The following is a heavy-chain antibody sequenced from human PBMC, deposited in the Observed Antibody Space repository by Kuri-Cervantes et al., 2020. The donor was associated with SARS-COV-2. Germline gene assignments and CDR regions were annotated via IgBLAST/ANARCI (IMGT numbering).Heavy chain of an antibody. CDR3: ATARFDFWSGYSWGGAFDI. J-gene: IGHJ3*02. Sequence: ASVKVSCKASGYTFTSYDINWVRQATGQGLEWMGWMNPNVGNTGYAQKFQGRVTITRNTSISTAYMELSSLRSEDTAVYYCATARFDFWSGYSWGGAFDIWGQGTMVTVSS. D-gene: IGHD3-3*01. CDR2: MNPNVGNT. CDR1: GYTFTSYD. V-gene: IGHV1-8*03.